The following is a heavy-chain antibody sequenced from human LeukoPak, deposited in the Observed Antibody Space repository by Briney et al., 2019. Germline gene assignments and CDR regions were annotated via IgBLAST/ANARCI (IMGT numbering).Heavy chain of an antibody. Sequence: GGSLRLSCAASGFTFSSYAMPWVRQAPGKGLEWVAVISYDGSNKYYADSVKGRFTISRDNSKSTLYLQMNSLRAEDTAVYYCAREMGYCSSTSCYLHYYYMDVWGKGTTVTVSS. D-gene: IGHD2-2*01. V-gene: IGHV3-30*04. CDR1: GFTFSSYA. CDR2: ISYDGSNK. J-gene: IGHJ6*03. CDR3: AREMGYCSSTSCYLHYYYMDV.